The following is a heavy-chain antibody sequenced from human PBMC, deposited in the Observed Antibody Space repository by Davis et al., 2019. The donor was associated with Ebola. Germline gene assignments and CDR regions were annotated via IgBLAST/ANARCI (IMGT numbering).Heavy chain of an antibody. D-gene: IGHD2-15*01. J-gene: IGHJ5*02. V-gene: IGHV3-23*01. CDR2: VTAYGSNT. Sequence: GESLKLSCVSSGFTFGNFAISWVRQAPGQGLEWVSTVTAYGSNTFYADSVRGRFTTSRDNSKNTIDLQMNSLRAEDTALYYCARAYVGFCSGGSCFRLDPWGQGTLVTVSS. CDR3: ARAYVGFCSGGSCFRLDP. CDR1: GFTFGNFA.